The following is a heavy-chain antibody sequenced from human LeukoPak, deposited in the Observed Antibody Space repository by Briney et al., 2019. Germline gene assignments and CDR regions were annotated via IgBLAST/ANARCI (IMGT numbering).Heavy chain of an antibody. J-gene: IGHJ4*02. V-gene: IGHV4-30-4*08. CDR3: ARDRGLTYYYDSSGYYLD. D-gene: IGHD3-22*01. CDR1: GGSISSGNCY. Sequence: SETLSLTCTVSGGSISSGNCYWSWIRQPPGKGLEWIGYIYYSGSTYYNPSLKSRVTISVDTSENQFSLKLSSVTAADTAVYYCARDRGLTYYYDSSGYYLDWGQGTLVTVSS. CDR2: IYYSGST.